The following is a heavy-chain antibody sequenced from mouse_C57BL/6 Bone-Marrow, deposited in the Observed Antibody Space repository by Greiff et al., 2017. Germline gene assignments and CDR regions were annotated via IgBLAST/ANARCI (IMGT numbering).Heavy chain of an antibody. CDR2: IYPGSGNT. CDR1: GYSFTSYY. V-gene: IGHV1-66*01. D-gene: IGHD3-2*02. J-gene: IGHJ2*01. Sequence: QVQLKQSGPELVKPGASVKISCKASGYSFTSYYIHWVKQRPGQGLEWIGWIYPGSGNTKYNEKFKGKATLTADTPSSTAYMQLSSLTSEDSAVYYCLDSSGLDYWGQGTTLTVSS. CDR3: LDSSGLDY.